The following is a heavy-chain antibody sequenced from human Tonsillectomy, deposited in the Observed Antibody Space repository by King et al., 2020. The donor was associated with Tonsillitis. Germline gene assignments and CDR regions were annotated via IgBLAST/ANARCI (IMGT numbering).Heavy chain of an antibody. J-gene: IGHJ4*02. CDR2: INSDGSNT. D-gene: IGHD5-18*01. CDR3: ARGGRFSYGSFDY. V-gene: IGHV3-74*01. CDR1: VFTFSNYW. Sequence: VQLVESGGGLVQPGGSLRLSCAASVFTFSNYWIQWVRRTPGKGLVWVACINSDGSNTNFADSVKGRFTISGDNAKNTLFLQVNNLRAEDTAVYFCARGGRFSYGSFDYWGQGTLVTVSS.